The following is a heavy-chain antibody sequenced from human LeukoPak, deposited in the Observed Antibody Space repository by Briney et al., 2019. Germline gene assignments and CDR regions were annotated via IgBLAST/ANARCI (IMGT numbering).Heavy chain of an antibody. Sequence: GGSLRVSCAAPGFTFTNTWMNWVRQAPRKGLEWVASIQRDGSEKYYVESVKGRFTISRDNAKNSLYLQMNSLRAEDTAVYYCARQGYSSGKWGQGTLVTVSS. CDR1: GFTFTNTW. V-gene: IGHV3-7*01. J-gene: IGHJ4*02. CDR2: IQRDGSEK. CDR3: ARQGYSSGK. D-gene: IGHD6-19*01.